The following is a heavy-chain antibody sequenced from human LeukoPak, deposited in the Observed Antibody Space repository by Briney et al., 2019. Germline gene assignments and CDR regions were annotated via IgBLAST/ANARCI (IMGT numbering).Heavy chain of an antibody. V-gene: IGHV3-23*01. CDR1: GFTFSSHG. D-gene: IGHD6-19*01. CDR2: ITGGGTT. J-gene: IGHJ4*02. CDR3: AKDRHWLALDD. Sequence: GGSLRLSCAASGFTFSSHGMNWVRQAPGKGVEWVSGITGGGTTYYAGSVKGRVTISRDNSKNTLYLQMNSLRAEDTAVYYCAKDRHWLALDDWGQGTLVTVSS.